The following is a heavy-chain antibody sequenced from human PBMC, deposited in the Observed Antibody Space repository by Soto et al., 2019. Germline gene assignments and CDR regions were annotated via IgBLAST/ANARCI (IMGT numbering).Heavy chain of an antibody. CDR2: ISSSSSYI. CDR1: GFTFSSYS. D-gene: IGHD6-13*01. J-gene: IGHJ4*02. V-gene: IGHV3-21*01. Sequence: GGSLRLSCAASGFTFSSYSMNWVRQAPGKGLEWVSSISSSSSYIYYADSVKGRFTISRDNAKNSLYLQMNSLRAEDSAVYYCSRGCDSSSWYFDYWGQGTLVTVSS. CDR3: SRGCDSSSWYFDY.